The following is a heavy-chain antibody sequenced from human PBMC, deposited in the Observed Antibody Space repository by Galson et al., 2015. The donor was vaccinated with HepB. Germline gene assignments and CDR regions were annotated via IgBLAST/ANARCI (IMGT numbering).Heavy chain of an antibody. D-gene: IGHD3-16*01. CDR3: ARDGLGYADAFDI. J-gene: IGHJ3*02. CDR1: RGTGGSNY. V-gene: IGHV3-53*01. CDR2: IYSGGST. Sequence: SMLPAGEGARGTGGSNYMSWVRQAPVKGLECVSVIYSGGSTYYADSVKGRFTISRDNSKNTLYLQMNSLRAEDTAVYYCARDGLGYADAFDIWGQGTMVTVSS.